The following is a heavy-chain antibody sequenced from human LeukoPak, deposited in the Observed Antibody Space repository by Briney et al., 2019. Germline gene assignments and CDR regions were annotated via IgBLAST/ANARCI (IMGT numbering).Heavy chain of an antibody. V-gene: IGHV3-74*01. CDR2: IKSDGST. CDR1: GFTFSTYW. Sequence: GGSLRLSCAASGFTFSTYWMHWVRQAPGKGLVWVSRIKSDGSTNYADSVKGRFTISRDNAKNTLSLQMDSLRPEDTGVYYCARAPSEIGGYYPEYFRHWGQGTLVTVSS. J-gene: IGHJ1*01. D-gene: IGHD3-22*01. CDR3: ARAPSEIGGYYPEYFRH.